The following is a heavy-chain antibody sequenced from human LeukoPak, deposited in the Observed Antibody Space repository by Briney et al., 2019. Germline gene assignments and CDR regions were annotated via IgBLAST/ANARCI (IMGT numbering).Heavy chain of an antibody. CDR1: GGTFSSYA. D-gene: IGHD2-15*01. CDR2: IIPIFATA. CDR3: AGRYCSGGRCYSSTPGYYYYYYMDV. V-gene: IGHV1-69*05. J-gene: IGHJ6*03. Sequence: GASVKVSCKPSGGTFSSYAISWVRQAPGQGLEWMGGIIPIFATANYAQKFQGRVAITTDESTNTAYMELSSLRSEDTAVYYCAGRYCSGGRCYSSTPGYYYYYYMDVWGKGTTVTVSS.